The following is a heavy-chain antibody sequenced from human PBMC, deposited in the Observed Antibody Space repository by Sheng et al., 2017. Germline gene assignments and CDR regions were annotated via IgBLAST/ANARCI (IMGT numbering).Heavy chain of an antibody. J-gene: IGHJ2*01. CDR3: ARGRTTVTTLPYFDL. Sequence: QVQLQQWGAGLLKPSETLSLTCAVYGGSFSDYFWSWIRQTPGKGLEWIGEINHTGDTNYNLSLRSRLTMSVDTPKSQFSLKLNSVTAADTALYYCARGRTTVTTLPYFDLWGRATLVAVSS. V-gene: IGHV4-34*01. CDR2: INHTGDT. CDR1: GGSFSDYF. D-gene: IGHD4-17*01.